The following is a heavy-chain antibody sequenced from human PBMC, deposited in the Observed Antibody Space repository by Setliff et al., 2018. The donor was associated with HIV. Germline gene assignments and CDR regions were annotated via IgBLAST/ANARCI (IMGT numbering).Heavy chain of an antibody. CDR2: ISGLTGEV. Sequence: ASVKVSCKASGYDFCSYSMMWVRQTPGQGLEWLGWISGLTGEVRLAKEFQGRVTLTTSAYTAYMELKSLRSEDRGVYYCARGGLGFLDWCLPDSWGQGTLVTVSS. J-gene: IGHJ4*02. CDR3: ARGGLGFLDWCLPDS. V-gene: IGHV1-18*04. CDR1: GYDFCSYS. D-gene: IGHD2-21*02.